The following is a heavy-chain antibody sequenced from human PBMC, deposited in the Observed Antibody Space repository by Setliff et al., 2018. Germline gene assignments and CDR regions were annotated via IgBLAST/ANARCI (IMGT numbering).Heavy chain of an antibody. CDR1: GFSFSSYN. D-gene: IGHD1-26*01. CDR3: CSGSYLFVY. V-gene: IGHV3-48*01. Sequence: GGSLRLSCAASGFSFSSYNMNWVRQAPGKGLEWVSHISGSSSTIYYADSVKGRFTISRDNSKNTLYPQMNSLRAEDTAVYYCCSGSYLFVYWGQGSLVTVSS. CDR2: ISGSSSTI. J-gene: IGHJ4*02.